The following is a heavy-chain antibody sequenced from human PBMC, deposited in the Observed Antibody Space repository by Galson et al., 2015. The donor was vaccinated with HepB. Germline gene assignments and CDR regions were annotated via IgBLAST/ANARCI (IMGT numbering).Heavy chain of an antibody. V-gene: IGHV1-69*13. CDR1: GGTFGNHG. J-gene: IGHJ3*02. Sequence: SVKVSCKASGGTFGNHGINWVRQAPGQGLEWMGGIMPMFGTANYAQKFRGRVSMTADESTSTAYVELSSLGFEDTAVYYCARNLRSSTAVLVPNDAFDIWARGQRSPSLQ. D-gene: IGHD4-17*01. CDR2: IMPMFGTA. CDR3: ARNLRSSTAVLVPNDAFDI.